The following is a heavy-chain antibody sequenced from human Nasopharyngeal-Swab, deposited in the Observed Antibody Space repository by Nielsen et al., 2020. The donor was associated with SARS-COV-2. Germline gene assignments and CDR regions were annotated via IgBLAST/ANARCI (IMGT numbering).Heavy chain of an antibody. D-gene: IGHD2/OR15-2a*01. Sequence: GESLKISCAASGFTFSSYWMSWVRQAPGKGLEWVANIKQDGSEKYYVDSVKGRFTISRDNAENSLYLQMNSLRAEDTAVYYCARGCSSTTCYVSGWGQGTLVTVSS. CDR2: IKQDGSEK. CDR1: GFTFSSYW. CDR3: ARGCSSTTCYVSG. V-gene: IGHV3-7*01. J-gene: IGHJ4*02.